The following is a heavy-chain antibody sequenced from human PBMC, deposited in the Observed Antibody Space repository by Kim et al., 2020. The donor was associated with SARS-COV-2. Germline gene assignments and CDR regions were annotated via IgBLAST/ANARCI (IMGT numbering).Heavy chain of an antibody. CDR2: INHSGST. J-gene: IGHJ6*03. CDR3: ARGGVKTAYYYYYMDV. V-gene: IGHV4-34*01. CDR1: GGSFSGYY. Sequence: SETLSLTCAVYGGSFSGYYWSWIRQPPGKGLEWIGEINHSGSTNYNPSLKSRVTISVDTSKNQFSLKLSSVTAADTAVYYCARGGVKTAYYYYYMDVWGKGTTVTVSS. D-gene: IGHD3-10*01.